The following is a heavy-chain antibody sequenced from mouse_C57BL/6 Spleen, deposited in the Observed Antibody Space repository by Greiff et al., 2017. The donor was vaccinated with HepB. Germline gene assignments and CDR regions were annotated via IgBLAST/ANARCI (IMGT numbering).Heavy chain of an antibody. CDR3: AREELVLDY. J-gene: IGHJ2*01. V-gene: IGHV5-16*01. CDR1: GFTFSDYY. D-gene: IGHD4-1*01. Sequence: EVKVVESEGGLVQPGSSMKLSCTASGFTFSDYYMAWVRQVPEKGLEWVANINYDGSSTYYLDSLKSRFIISRDNAKNILYLQMSSLKSEDTATYYCAREELVLDYWGQGTTLTVSS. CDR2: INYDGSST.